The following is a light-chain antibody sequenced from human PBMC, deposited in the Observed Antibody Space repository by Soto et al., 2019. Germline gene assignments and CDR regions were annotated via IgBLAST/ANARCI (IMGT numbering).Light chain of an antibody. CDR3: SSFAGTNSLVL. J-gene: IGLJ3*02. CDR2: GVN. CDR1: RSDIGGYNS. Sequence: QSALTQPPSAYGSPGQSVTISCTGTRSDIGGYNSVSWYQQHPGKAPKLMIYGVNKRPLGVPERVSGSKSGNTASLTVSGLQADDEADYYCSSFAGTNSLVLFGGGTKLTVL. V-gene: IGLV2-8*01.